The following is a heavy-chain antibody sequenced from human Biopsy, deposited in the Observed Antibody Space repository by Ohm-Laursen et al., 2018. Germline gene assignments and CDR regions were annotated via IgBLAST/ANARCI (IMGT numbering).Heavy chain of an antibody. CDR2: ISGGGTI. J-gene: IGHJ2*01. V-gene: IGHV3-11*01. CDR3: ASAGYNPDWNFDL. Sequence: GSLRLSCSASGFSFSDYHMRWIRQAPGRGLEWVSYISGGGTIYYGDSMKGRVTISRDNAKNSLYLQMHSLRAEDTAVYYCASAGYNPDWNFDLWGRGTRVTVSS. D-gene: IGHD5-24*01. CDR1: GFSFSDYH.